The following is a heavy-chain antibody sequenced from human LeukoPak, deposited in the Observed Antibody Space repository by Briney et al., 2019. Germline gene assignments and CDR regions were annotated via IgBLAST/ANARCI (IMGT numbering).Heavy chain of an antibody. D-gene: IGHD6-13*01. J-gene: IGHJ4*02. CDR3: ARSRRNIATDTPRFDY. CDR2: IYFSGSV. CDR1: GDITHY. Sequence: SETLSLTCAVSGDITHYWGWVRQPPGKGPESIGSIYFSGSVYYNPSLRSRVTISLDASTKQLSLKLTSVTAADTAVYYCARSRRNIATDTPRFDYWGQGTLVTVSS. V-gene: IGHV4-39*07.